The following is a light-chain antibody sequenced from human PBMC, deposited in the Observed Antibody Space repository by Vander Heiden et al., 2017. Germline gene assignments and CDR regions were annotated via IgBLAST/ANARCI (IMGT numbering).Light chain of an antibody. J-gene: IGKJ1*01. CDR2: MAS. CDR3: QQYNSYSPRWT. CDR1: QSISSW. Sequence: DIQMTQSPSTLSASVGDRVTITCRASQSISSWLAWYQQKPGKAPKLLIYMASSLESGVPSRFSGSGSGTEFTLTISSLQPDDFATYYCQQYNSYSPRWTFGQGTKVEIK. V-gene: IGKV1-5*03.